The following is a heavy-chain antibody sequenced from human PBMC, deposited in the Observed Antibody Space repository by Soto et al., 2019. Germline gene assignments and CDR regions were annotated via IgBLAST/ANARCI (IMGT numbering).Heavy chain of an antibody. J-gene: IGHJ4*02. V-gene: IGHV4-59*01. CDR2: IYYSGST. CDR1: GGSIRSYY. Sequence: SETLSLTCTVSGGSIRSYYWSWFRQPPGKGLEWIGNIYYSGSTNYNPSLKSRVTISLDTSKNQFSLRLSSVTAADTAVYYCARANYFDYWGQGTLVTVS. CDR3: ARANYFDY.